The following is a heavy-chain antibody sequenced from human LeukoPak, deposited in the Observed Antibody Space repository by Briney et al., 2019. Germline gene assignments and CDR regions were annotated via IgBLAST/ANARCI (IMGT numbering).Heavy chain of an antibody. J-gene: IGHJ4*02. V-gene: IGHV4-61*08. D-gene: IGHD5-18*01. CDR1: GGSISSGGYY. CDR3: ARLSGYSYGMRFDY. Sequence: SETLSLTCTVSGGSISSGGYYWSWIRQPPGKGLEWIGYIYYSGSTNYNPSLKSRVTISVDTSKNQFSLKLSSVTAADTAVYYCARLSGYSYGMRFDYWGQGTLVTVSS. CDR2: IYYSGST.